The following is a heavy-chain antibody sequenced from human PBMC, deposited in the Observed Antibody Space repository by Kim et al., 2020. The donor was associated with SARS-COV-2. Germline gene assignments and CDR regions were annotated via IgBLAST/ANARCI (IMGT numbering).Heavy chain of an antibody. CDR1: GGSVTSDSYY. D-gene: IGHD5-18*01. CDR2: IYYRGST. Sequence: SETLSLTCAVSGGSVTSDSYYFYWVRQLPGKGLEWIGYIYYRGSTYYKPSLKSRVTISVDTAKNQFSLQLNSVTAADTAIYYCASRGYSKGWLDYWGLGTLVTVSS. J-gene: IGHJ4*02. V-gene: IGHV4-61*01. CDR3: ASRGYSKGWLDY.